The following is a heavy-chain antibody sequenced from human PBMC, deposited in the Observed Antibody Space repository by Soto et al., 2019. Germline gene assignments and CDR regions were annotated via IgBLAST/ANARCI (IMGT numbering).Heavy chain of an antibody. Sequence: GSLRLSCAASGFTFSRYGMHWVRQAPGKGLEWVAVIWYDGSNKYYADSVKGRFTISTDTSTSTAYMELRSLRSDDTAVYYCAREYYYGSGPWYWGQGTLVTVSS. V-gene: IGHV3-33*01. CDR1: GFTFSRYG. J-gene: IGHJ4*02. D-gene: IGHD3-10*01. CDR3: AREYYYGSGPWY. CDR2: IWYDGSNK.